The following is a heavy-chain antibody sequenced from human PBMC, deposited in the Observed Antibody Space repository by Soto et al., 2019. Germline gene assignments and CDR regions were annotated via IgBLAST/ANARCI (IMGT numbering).Heavy chain of an antibody. CDR2: IYYSGTT. J-gene: IGHJ4*02. CDR3: ARGFSDRMIWGLFIPIQFTQFDS. Sequence: SETLSLTCTVSGGSMNSYYWSWIRQPPGKGLEWIGYIYYSGTTHYNPSLKSRVTMSVDTSKNQFSLKLTSVTAADTAVYYCARGFSDRMIWGLFIPIQFTQFDSWGQGTLVTVSS. D-gene: IGHD3-10*01. CDR1: GGSMNSYY. V-gene: IGHV4-59*12.